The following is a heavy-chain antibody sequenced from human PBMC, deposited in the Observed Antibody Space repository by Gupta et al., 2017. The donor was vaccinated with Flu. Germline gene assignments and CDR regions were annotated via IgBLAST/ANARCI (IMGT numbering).Heavy chain of an antibody. D-gene: IGHD2-2*01. CDR2: ISYDGSSN. V-gene: IGHV3-30-3*01. CDR1: SNYA. CDR3: ARGGLRYCSSTSCYLAFDV. Sequence: SNYAVHWVRQAPGKGLEWVAIISYDGSSNYYADSVKGRFTISRDNSKNTLYLQMNSLRAEDTAVYYCARGGLRYCSSTSCYLAFDVWGQGTMVTVSS. J-gene: IGHJ3*01.